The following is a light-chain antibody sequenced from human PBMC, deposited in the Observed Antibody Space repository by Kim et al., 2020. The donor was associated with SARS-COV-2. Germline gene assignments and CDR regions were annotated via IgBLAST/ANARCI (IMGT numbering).Light chain of an antibody. CDR2: DVS. CDR1: SSDVGGYNS. Sequence: QSALTQPASVSGSPGQSITISCTGTSSDVGGYNSVSWYQQHPGKAPKLMIYDVSDRPSGVSNRFSGSKSDNTASLTISGLQTEDEADYYCSSFTTSNTLVFGGGTRLTVL. J-gene: IGLJ3*02. CDR3: SSFTTSNTLV. V-gene: IGLV2-14*03.